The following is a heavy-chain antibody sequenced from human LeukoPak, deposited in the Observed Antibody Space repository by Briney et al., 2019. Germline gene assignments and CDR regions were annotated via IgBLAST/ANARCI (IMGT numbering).Heavy chain of an antibody. CDR1: GGSIRTYY. D-gene: IGHD3/OR15-3a*01. V-gene: IGHV4-59*01. CDR3: ARGRGETLAWYDAFDI. J-gene: IGHJ3*02. Sequence: PSQTLSLTCSVSGGSIRTYYWSWIRQPPGKGLEWIGVIYNSVNTNYNPSLKSRVTISVATSRNQVSLKLSSVTAADTAVYYCARGRGETLAWYDAFDIWGQGTVVTVSS. CDR2: IYNSVNT.